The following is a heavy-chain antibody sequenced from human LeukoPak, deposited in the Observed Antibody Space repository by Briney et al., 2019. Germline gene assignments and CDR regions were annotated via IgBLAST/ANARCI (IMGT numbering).Heavy chain of an antibody. V-gene: IGHV3-30-3*01. J-gene: IGHJ4*02. CDR2: ISYDGSNK. D-gene: IGHD6-19*01. CDR3: ARDRDSSGWYEGFDY. CDR1: GFTFSSSA. Sequence: GGSLRLSCAASGFTFSSSAMHWVRQAPDKGLEWVAVISYDGSNKYYADSVKGRFTISRDNSKNTLYLQMNSLRADDTAVYYCARDRDSSGWYEGFDYWGREPWSPSPQ.